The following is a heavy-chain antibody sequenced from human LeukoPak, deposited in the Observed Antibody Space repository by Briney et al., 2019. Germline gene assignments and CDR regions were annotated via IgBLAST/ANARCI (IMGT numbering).Heavy chain of an antibody. Sequence: ASVKVSCKASGYTFTSYAMHWVRQAPGQRLEWMGWINAGNGNTKYSQEFQGRVTITRDTSASTAYMELSSLRSEDMAVYYCARGIAVAGYYYYYYMDVWGKGTTVTVSS. J-gene: IGHJ6*03. D-gene: IGHD6-19*01. CDR1: GYTFTSYA. CDR3: ARGIAVAGYYYYYYMDV. CDR2: INAGNGNT. V-gene: IGHV1-3*03.